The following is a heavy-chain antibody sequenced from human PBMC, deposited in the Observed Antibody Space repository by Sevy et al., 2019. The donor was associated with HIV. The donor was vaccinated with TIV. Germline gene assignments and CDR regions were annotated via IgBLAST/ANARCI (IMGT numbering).Heavy chain of an antibody. CDR3: ARTNKRGTRQEPLSY. Sequence: GESLKISCKGSGYSFTSYWIGWVRQMPGKGLEWMGIIYPGDSDTRYSPSCQGQVTISADKSIITAYLQWSSLKASDTAMYYCARTNKRGTRQEPLSYWGQGTLVTVSS. V-gene: IGHV5-51*01. D-gene: IGHD1-1*01. J-gene: IGHJ4*02. CDR1: GYSFTSYW. CDR2: IYPGDSDT.